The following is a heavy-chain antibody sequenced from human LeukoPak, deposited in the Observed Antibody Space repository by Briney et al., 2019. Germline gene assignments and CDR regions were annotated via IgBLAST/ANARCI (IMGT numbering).Heavy chain of an antibody. CDR2: IYYSGST. D-gene: IGHD7-27*01. CDR3: ASLNGGGSYYYGMDV. J-gene: IGHJ6*02. CDR1: GGSISSGGYY. V-gene: IGHV4-31*03. Sequence: PSETLSLTCTVSGGSISSGGYYWSWIRQHPGKGLEWIGYIYYSGSTYYNPSLKSRVTISVDTSKNQFSLKLSSVTAADTAVYYCASLNGGGSYYYGMDVWGQGTTVTVSS.